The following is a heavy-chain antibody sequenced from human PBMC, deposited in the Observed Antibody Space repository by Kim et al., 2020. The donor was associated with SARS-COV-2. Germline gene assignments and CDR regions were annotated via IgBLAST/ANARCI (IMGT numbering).Heavy chain of an antibody. Sequence: GGSLRLSCAASGFTFSSYAMSWVRQAPGKGLEWVSAISGSGGSTYYADSVKGRFTISRDNSKNTLYLQMNSLRAEDTAVYYCAKDNAYWGAAAGGNPDYCGQETLVTVS. CDR2: ISGSGGST. J-gene: IGHJ4*02. D-gene: IGHD6-13*01. V-gene: IGHV3-23*01. CDR1: GFTFSSYA. CDR3: AKDNAYWGAAAGGNPDY.